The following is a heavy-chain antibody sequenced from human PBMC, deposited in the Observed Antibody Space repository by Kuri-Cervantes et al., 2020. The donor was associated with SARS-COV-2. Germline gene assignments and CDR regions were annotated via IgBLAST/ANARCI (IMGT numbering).Heavy chain of an antibody. V-gene: IGHV1-2*02. CDR3: ARGGKVSPTCMYFHYHMDV. CDR2: IPPNTGGT. D-gene: IGHD2-8*01. J-gene: IGHJ6*03. Sequence: GSVKVSCKASGYTFTAYFMHWVRQPPGQGLEYMGGIPPNTGGTPFAQKFPGRVTLTRDTSITTVYVELYSLTSDDTAVYYCARGGKVSPTCMYFHYHMDVWGRGTTVTVSS. CDR1: GYTFTAYF.